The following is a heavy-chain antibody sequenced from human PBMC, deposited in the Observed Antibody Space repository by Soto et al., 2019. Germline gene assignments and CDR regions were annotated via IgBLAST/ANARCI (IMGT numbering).Heavy chain of an antibody. D-gene: IGHD4-17*01. CDR3: AKRTVGWYFDL. J-gene: IGHJ2*01. V-gene: IGHV3-23*01. Sequence: EVQLLESGGGLVQPGGSLRLSCAASGFTFSSYAMSWVRQAPGKGLEWVSAISGSGGSTYYADSVKGRFTISRDNSKNPLYLQMTSLRDEDTAVYYCAKRTVGWYFDLWGRGTLVTVSS. CDR2: ISGSGGST. CDR1: GFTFSSYA.